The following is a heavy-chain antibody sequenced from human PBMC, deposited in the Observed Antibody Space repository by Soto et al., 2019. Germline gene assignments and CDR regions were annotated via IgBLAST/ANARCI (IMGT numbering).Heavy chain of an antibody. CDR2: IYPGDSDT. Sequence: GESLKISCNASGYIFTSRWIAWGRQMPGKGLEWMGIIYPGDSDTRYSPSFQGQVTISADMSITTAYLQWSSLRASDTAIYYCASSPYSFYYDSSSYRSGAFDIWGQGTMVTVSS. J-gene: IGHJ3*02. CDR3: ASSPYSFYYDSSSYRSGAFDI. CDR1: GYIFTSRW. V-gene: IGHV5-51*01. D-gene: IGHD3-22*01.